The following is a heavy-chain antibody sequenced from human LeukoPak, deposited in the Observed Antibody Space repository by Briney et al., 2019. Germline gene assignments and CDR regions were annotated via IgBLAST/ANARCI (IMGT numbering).Heavy chain of an antibody. J-gene: IGHJ4*02. CDR3: ARLLWFGELLGEGDY. CDR1: GYTFTGYY. D-gene: IGHD3-10*01. Sequence: GASVKVSCKASGYTFTGYYMHWVRQAPGQGLEWMGWINPNSGGTNYAQKFQGRVTMTRDTSISTAYMELSRLRSDDTAVYYCARLLWFGELLGEGDYWGQGTLVTVSS. V-gene: IGHV1-2*02. CDR2: INPNSGGT.